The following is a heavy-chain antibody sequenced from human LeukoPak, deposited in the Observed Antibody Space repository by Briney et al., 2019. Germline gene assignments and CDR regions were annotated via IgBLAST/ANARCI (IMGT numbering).Heavy chain of an antibody. CDR1: GFPFSSYA. D-gene: IGHD1-7*01. Sequence: GASLSLSCAASGFPFSSYAMSWVRQAPGKGLEWVSAISGSGGSTYYADSVKGRFTISRDNSKNTLYLQMNSLRAEDTAVYYCAKSNWIYEFDYWGQGTLVTVSS. CDR2: ISGSGGST. CDR3: AKSNWIYEFDY. J-gene: IGHJ4*02. V-gene: IGHV3-23*01.